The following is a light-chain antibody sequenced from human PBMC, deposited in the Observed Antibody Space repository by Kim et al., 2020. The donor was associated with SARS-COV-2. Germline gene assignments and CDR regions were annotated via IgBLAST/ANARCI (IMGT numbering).Light chain of an antibody. J-gene: IGKJ1*01. CDR2: DAS. CDR1: QSVNRY. V-gene: IGKV3-11*01. Sequence: EIVLTQSPATLSLSPGERTTLSCRASQSVNRYIAWYQQTPGQAPRLLIYDASNRATGIPARFSGSGSGTDFTLTISSLEPEDFAVYYCQHRSNWPQTFGQGTKVEIK. CDR3: QHRSNWPQT.